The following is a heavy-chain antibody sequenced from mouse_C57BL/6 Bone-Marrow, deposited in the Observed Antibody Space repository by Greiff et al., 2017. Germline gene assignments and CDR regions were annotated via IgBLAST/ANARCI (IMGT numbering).Heavy chain of an antibody. V-gene: IGHV1-81*01. J-gene: IGHJ2*01. D-gene: IGHD2-3*01. Sequence: VQLQQSGAELARPGASVKLSCKASSYTFTSYGISWVKQRTGQGLGWIGEIYPRSGNTYYNEKFKGKATLTADKSSSTAYMELRSLTSEDSAVYFCARWLLRLYYFDYWGQGTTLTVSS. CDR1: SYTFTSYG. CDR2: IYPRSGNT. CDR3: ARWLLRLYYFDY.